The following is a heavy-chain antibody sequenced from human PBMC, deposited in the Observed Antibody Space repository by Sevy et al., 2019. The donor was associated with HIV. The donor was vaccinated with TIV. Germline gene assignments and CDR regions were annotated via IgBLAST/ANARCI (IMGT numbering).Heavy chain of an antibody. CDR1: GDSVSTSSAT. CDR2: TYYRSKWYS. D-gene: IGHD1-7*01. J-gene: IGHJ6*02. Sequence: SQTLSLTCAISGDSVSTSSATWNWFRQSPSRGLEWLERTYYRSKWYSDYEVSVKGRVTINPDTSKNQFSLHLESVTPEDTAVYFCARGDELNSYYYGMDVWGQGTTVTVSS. CDR3: ARGDELNSYYYGMDV. V-gene: IGHV6-1*01.